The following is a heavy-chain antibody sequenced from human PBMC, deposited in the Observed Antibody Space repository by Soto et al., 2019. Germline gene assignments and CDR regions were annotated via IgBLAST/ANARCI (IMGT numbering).Heavy chain of an antibody. CDR1: GFSLSTSGVG. V-gene: IGHV2-5*02. CDR3: AHRSGSYSSFDY. CDR2: IYWDDDK. J-gene: IGHJ4*02. D-gene: IGHD1-26*01. Sequence: QITLKESGPTLVKPTQTLTLTCTFSGFSLSTSGVGVGWVRQPPGKALQWLALIYWDDDKWYSPSLKSRLTIXKXXSKNQVVLTMTNMDPVDTATYYCAHRSGSYSSFDYWGQGTLVTVSS.